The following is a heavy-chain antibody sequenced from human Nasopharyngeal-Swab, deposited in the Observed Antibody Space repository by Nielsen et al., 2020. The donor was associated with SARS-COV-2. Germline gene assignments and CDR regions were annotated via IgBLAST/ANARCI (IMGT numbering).Heavy chain of an antibody. V-gene: IGHV4-39*01. CDR3: ARHGGDYCDYPGY. J-gene: IGHJ4*02. CDR1: GGSISSSSYY. D-gene: IGHD4-17*01. CDR2: IYFRGST. Sequence: SETLSLTCTLSGGSISSSSYYWGWIRQPPGKGLEWIGSIYFRGSTYSNPSLKSRVTISVDTSKNQFSLKLSSVTAADTAVYYCARHGGDYCDYPGYWGQGTLVTVSS.